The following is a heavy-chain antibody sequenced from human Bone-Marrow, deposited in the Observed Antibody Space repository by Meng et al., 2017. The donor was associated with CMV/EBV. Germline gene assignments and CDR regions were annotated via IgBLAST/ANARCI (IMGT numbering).Heavy chain of an antibody. CDR3: ARIKRGGIAARPGPAGGLYY. J-gene: IGHJ4*02. CDR1: GFTFSSYS. CDR2: ISSSSSYI. Sequence: GGSLRLSCAASGFTFSSYSMNWVRQAPGKGLEWVSSISSSSSYIYYADSVKGRFTISRDNAKNSLYLQMNSLRAEDTAVYYCARIKRGGIAARPGPAGGLYYCGQGTLVTVSS. D-gene: IGHD6-6*01. V-gene: IGHV3-21*04.